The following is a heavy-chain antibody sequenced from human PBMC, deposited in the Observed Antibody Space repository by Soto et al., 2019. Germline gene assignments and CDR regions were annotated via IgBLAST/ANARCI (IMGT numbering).Heavy chain of an antibody. CDR3: ARGRMWWSIYYFDY. CDR1: GGSFSGYY. D-gene: IGHD2-21*01. CDR2: INHSGST. J-gene: IGHJ4*02. Sequence: PXXTLSLTFAVYGGSFSGYYWRWIPQPPGKGLEWIGEINHSGSTNYNPSLKSRVTISVDTSKNQFSLKLSSVTAADTAVYYCARGRMWWSIYYFDYWGQGTLVTVSS. V-gene: IGHV4-34*01.